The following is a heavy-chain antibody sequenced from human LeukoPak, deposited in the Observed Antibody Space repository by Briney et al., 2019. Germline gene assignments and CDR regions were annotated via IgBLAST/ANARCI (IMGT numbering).Heavy chain of an antibody. D-gene: IGHD3-22*01. V-gene: IGHV3-53*01. CDR2: IYSGGST. CDR1: GFTVSSNY. CDR3: ARESYGYYDSSGYYFDY. J-gene: IGHJ4*02. Sequence: PGGSLRLSCAASGFTVSSNYMSWVRQAPGKGLEWVSVIYSGGSTYYADSVKGRFTISRDNSKNTLYLQMNSLRAEDTVVYYCARESYGYYDSSGYYFDYWGQGTLVTVSS.